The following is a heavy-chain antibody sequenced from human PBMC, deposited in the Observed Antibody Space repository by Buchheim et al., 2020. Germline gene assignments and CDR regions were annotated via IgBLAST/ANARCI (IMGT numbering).Heavy chain of an antibody. V-gene: IGHV3-7*01. CDR2: IKQDGSEK. D-gene: IGHD6-13*01. J-gene: IGHJ4*02. CDR3: ARVAYSSSWYVGVYYFDY. Sequence: EVQLVESGGGLVQPGGSLRLSCAASGFTFSSYWMSWVRQAPGKGLEWVANIKQDGSEKYYVDSVKGRLTISRDNAKNSLYLQMNSLRAEDTAVYYCARVAYSSSWYVGVYYFDYWGQGTL. CDR1: GFTFSSYW.